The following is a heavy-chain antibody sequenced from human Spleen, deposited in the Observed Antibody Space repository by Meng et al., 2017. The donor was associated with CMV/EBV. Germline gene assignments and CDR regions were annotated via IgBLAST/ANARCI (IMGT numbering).Heavy chain of an antibody. CDR3: ALRSHSSSWYYRDY. J-gene: IGHJ4*02. CDR2: LIPILCIT. CDR1: GGSFSSYH. Sequence: SGGSFSSYHIIWVLQVHEQRLTWMGGLIPILCITNYAQKFPCRDTITADKSTSTAYMELSSLRSEDTAVYYCALRSHSSSWYYRDYWGQGTLVTVSS. D-gene: IGHD6-13*01. V-gene: IGHV1-69*10.